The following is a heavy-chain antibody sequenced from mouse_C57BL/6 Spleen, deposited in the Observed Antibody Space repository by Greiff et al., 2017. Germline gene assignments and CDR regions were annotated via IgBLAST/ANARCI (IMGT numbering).Heavy chain of an antibody. D-gene: IGHD2-3*01. CDR2: INTSNGGT. CDR1: GYSFPGYY. J-gene: IGHJ3*01. CDR3: ARPDGYYGFPFAY. Sequence: EVMLVESGPELVKPGASVKISCKASGYSFPGYYMNWGKQSPDKSLEWIGEINTSNGGTTSNQKVKAKATLTVDKSSSTAYMQLKSLTSEDAAVYYCARPDGYYGFPFAYWGQGTLVTVSA. V-gene: IGHV1-42*01.